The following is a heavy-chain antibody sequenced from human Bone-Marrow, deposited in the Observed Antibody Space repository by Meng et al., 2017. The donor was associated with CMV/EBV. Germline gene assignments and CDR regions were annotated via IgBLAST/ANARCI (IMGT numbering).Heavy chain of an antibody. J-gene: IGHJ6*02. CDR1: GYTFTSYD. CDR2: MNPNSGNT. Sequence: ASVKVSCKASGYTFTSYDINWVRQATGQGLEWMGWMNPNSGNTGYAQKFQGRVTITRNTSISTAYMELSSLRSEDTAVYYCARGPCVISRGSTSCNGDGMAVWGQGNTVNVSS. V-gene: IGHV1-8*03. CDR3: ARGPCVISRGSTSCNGDGMAV. D-gene: IGHD2-2*01.